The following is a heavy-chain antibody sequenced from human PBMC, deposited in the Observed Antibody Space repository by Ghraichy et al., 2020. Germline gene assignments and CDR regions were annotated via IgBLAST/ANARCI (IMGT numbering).Heavy chain of an antibody. J-gene: IGHJ5*02. D-gene: IGHD2-21*01. CDR2: MNPNSGNT. CDR1: GYTFTSYD. V-gene: IGHV1-8*01. Sequence: ASVKVSCKASGYTFTSYDINWVRQATGQGLEWMGWMNPNSGNTGYAQKFQGRVTMTRNTSISTAYMELSSLRSEDTAVYYCARGKGVRNWFDPWGQGTLVTVSS. CDR3: ARGKGVRNWFDP.